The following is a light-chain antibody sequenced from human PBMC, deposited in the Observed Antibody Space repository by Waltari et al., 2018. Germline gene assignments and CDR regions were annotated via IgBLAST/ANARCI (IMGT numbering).Light chain of an antibody. CDR3: QKYNSYFRA. V-gene: IGKV1-5*03. Sequence: DIQMTQSPSTLAASVGDSVTITCRASQSVSNWLAWYQQKPGKAPKALISKASTLESGVPPRFSGSGYGTEFTLTISSLQPDDFATYCCQKYNSYFRAFGQGTKVEIK. CDR2: KAS. J-gene: IGKJ1*01. CDR1: QSVSNW.